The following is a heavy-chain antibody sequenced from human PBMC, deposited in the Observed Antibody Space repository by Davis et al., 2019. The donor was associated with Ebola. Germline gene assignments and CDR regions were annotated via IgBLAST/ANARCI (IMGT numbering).Heavy chain of an antibody. Sequence: PSETLSLTCAVSGGSISSGGYSWSWIRQPPGKGLEWIGYIFHSGSTYYNPSLKSRVTISVDRSKNQFSLKLSSVTAADTAVYYCARVVLLDYGDFETGEGYFDLWGRGTLVTVSS. CDR2: IFHSGST. CDR3: ARVVLLDYGDFETGEGYFDL. CDR1: GGSISSGGYS. D-gene: IGHD4-17*01. V-gene: IGHV4-30-2*01. J-gene: IGHJ2*01.